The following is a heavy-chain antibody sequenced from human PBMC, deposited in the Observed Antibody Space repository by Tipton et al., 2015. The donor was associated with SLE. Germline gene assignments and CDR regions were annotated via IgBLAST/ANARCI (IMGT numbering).Heavy chain of an antibody. CDR2: ISAYNGNT. J-gene: IGHJ4*02. V-gene: IGHV1-18*01. D-gene: IGHD4-11*01. CDR3: ARDLPMTTVIQFDY. CDR1: GYTFTNTG. Sequence: QLVQSGAEVKKPGASVKVSCKASGYTFTNTGISWVRQAPGQGLEWMGWISAYNGNTKYSQRLQGKVTMTTDTSTRTAYMELRSLRADDTAVYYCARDLPMTTVIQFDYWGQGTLVTVSS.